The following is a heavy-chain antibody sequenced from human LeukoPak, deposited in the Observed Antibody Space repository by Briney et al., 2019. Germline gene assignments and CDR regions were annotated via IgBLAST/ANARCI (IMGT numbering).Heavy chain of an antibody. V-gene: IGHV4-38-2*02. J-gene: IGHJ6*03. CDR1: GYSISSGYY. Sequence: SETLSLTCTVSGYSISSGYYWGWIRQPPGQGLEWIGEINHSGSTNYNPSLKSRVTISVDTSKNQFSLKLSSVTAADTAVYYCARTTEAHSWRTRYYDYYMDVWGKGTTVTVSS. CDR2: INHSGST. CDR3: ARTTEAHSWRTRYYDYYMDV. D-gene: IGHD6-13*01.